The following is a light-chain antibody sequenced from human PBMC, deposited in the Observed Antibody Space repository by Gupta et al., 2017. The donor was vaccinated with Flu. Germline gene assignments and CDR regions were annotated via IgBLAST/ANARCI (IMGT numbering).Light chain of an antibody. J-gene: IGKJ1*01. CDR1: RSVSSY. CDR2: DAA. CDR3: QQRGSWPT. Sequence: IVLTQSPVTLSLYPRARATPSCRASRSVSSYLACYQQKPGQTPRLLIYDAANRATGVPARFSGSGSGTDFTLTISRLEPEYFGVYYCQQRGSWPTFGQGTKVEI. V-gene: IGKV3-11*01.